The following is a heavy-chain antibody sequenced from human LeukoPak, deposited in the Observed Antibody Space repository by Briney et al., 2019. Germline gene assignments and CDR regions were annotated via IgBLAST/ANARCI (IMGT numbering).Heavy chain of an antibody. CDR2: IYSGGST. J-gene: IGHJ6*02. V-gene: IGHV3-53*01. CDR1: GFTVSSNY. CDR3: ARGTYYYYYGMHV. Sequence: PGGSLRLSCAASGFTVSSNYMSWVRQAPGKGLEWVSVIYSGGSTYYSDSVKGRFTISRDNSKNTLYLQMTSLRAEDTAVYYCARGTYYYYYGMHVWGQGTTVTVSS.